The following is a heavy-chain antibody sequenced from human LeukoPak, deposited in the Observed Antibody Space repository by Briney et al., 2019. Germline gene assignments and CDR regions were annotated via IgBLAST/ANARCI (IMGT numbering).Heavy chain of an antibody. CDR3: ARDGPLGGAFDT. D-gene: IGHD3-16*01. J-gene: IGHJ3*02. CDR2: INPNSGGT. V-gene: IGHV1-2*02. CDR1: RYTFTGYY. Sequence: ASAKVSCKTSRYTFTGYYIHWVRQAPGQGLEWMGWINPNSGGTKYAQKFQGRVTMARDTSINTAYMELNTLTSDDTAMYYCARDGPLGGAFDTWGQGTLVTVSS.